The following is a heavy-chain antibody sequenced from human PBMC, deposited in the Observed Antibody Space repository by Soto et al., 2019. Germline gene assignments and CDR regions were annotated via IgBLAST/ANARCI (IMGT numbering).Heavy chain of an antibody. D-gene: IGHD3-10*01. CDR3: ARAAARGGWFAP. CDR1: GYTFTGYY. CDR2: INPNSGGK. J-gene: IGHJ5*02. V-gene: IGHV1-2*04. Sequence: GASVKVSCKASGYTFTGYYMHWVRQAPGQGLEWMGWINPNSGGKNYAQKFQGWVTMTRDTSISTAYMERSRLRSDDTAVYYCARAAARGGWFAPGGQEPLFPVPP.